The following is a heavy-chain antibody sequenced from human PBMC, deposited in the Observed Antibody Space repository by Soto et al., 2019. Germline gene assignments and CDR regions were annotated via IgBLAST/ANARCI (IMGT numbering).Heavy chain of an antibody. Sequence: RLSCAASGFTFSSYSMNWVRQAPGKGLEWVSSISSSSSYIYYADSVKGRFTISRDNAKNSLYLQMNSLRAEDTAVYYCARVKYSGYDSALSSWGQGTLVTVSS. D-gene: IGHD5-12*01. J-gene: IGHJ5*02. CDR1: GFTFSSYS. CDR3: ARVKYSGYDSALSS. CDR2: ISSSSSYI. V-gene: IGHV3-21*01.